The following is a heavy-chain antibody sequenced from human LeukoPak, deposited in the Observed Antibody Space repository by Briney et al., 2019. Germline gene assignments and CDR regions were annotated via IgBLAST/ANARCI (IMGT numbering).Heavy chain of an antibody. Sequence: GGSLRLSCVASGFPFSSYWMTWVRQAPGKGLEWVANIKQDGSKKSYVDSVKSRFTISRDNAKNSLYLQMNSLRAEDTAIYYCTRVGYIDEGIDYWGQGTLVTVSS. CDR3: TRVGYIDEGIDY. J-gene: IGHJ4*02. CDR1: GFPFSSYW. CDR2: IKQDGSKK. V-gene: IGHV3-7*04. D-gene: IGHD5-24*01.